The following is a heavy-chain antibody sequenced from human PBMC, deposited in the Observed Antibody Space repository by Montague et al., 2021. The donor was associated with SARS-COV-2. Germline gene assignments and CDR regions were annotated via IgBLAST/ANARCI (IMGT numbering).Heavy chain of an antibody. J-gene: IGHJ5*02. CDR1: GGSFSGYY. CDR2: INHSGST. CDR3: ARGAYSSSWYGVRNWFDP. D-gene: IGHD6-13*01. Sequence: SETLSLTCAVYGGSFSGYYWSWIRQPPGKGLEWIGEINHSGSTNYNPSLKSRVTISVDTSKNQFSLKLSSVTAADTAVYYCARGAYSSSWYGVRNWFDPWGQGTLVTVSS. V-gene: IGHV4-34*01.